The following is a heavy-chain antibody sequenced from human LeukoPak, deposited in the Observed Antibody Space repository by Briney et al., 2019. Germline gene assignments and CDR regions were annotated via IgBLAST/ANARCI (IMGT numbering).Heavy chain of an antibody. D-gene: IGHD2-2*01. Sequence: PSQTLSLTCTVSGGSISSAPYYWSWLRQPPGKGLEWIGYISHSGSTYYNPSFKSRVTILVDRSKNQFSLKLSSVTAADTAVYYCARRLEIPGGIGWFDPWGQGTLVTVSS. J-gene: IGHJ5*02. CDR1: GGSISSAPYY. V-gene: IGHV4-30-2*01. CDR3: ARRLEIPGGIGWFDP. CDR2: ISHSGST.